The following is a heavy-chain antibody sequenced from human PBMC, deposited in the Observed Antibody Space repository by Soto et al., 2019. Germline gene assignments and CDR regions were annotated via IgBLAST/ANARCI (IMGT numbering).Heavy chain of an antibody. CDR3: AKRRGAGGHFDY. CDR2: VSIGGST. V-gene: IGHV3-23*01. J-gene: IGHJ4*02. Sequence: DVQLLESGGGLVQPEGSLRLSCAASGFTFSSYAMGWVRQGPGKGLEWVAGVSIGGSTHYADSVRGRLTIASDNSKNTLSLQMNSLTAEDTAVYFCAKRRGAGGHFDYWGQGALVTVSS. D-gene: IGHD2-15*01. CDR1: GFTFSSYA.